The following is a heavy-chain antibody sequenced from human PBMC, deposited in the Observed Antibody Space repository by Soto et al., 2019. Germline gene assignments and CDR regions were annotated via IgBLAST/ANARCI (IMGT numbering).Heavy chain of an antibody. V-gene: IGHV1-69*02. D-gene: IGHD3-10*01. CDR3: ATSYGSGYRAFDY. J-gene: IGHJ4*02. Sequence: QVQLVQSGAELKKPGSSVKVSCKASGDTFSFYTINWVRQAPGLGLEWMGRVNPILSMSNYAQKFQGRVTRTEDQSTSTAYMELRSLRSEDTAFYYCATSYGSGYRAFDYWGQGALVTVSS. CDR1: GDTFSFYT. CDR2: VNPILSMS.